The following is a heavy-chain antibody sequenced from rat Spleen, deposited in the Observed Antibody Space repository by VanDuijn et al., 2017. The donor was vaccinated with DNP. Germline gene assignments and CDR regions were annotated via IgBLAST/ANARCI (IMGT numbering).Heavy chain of an antibody. V-gene: IGHV5-7*01. CDR2: ISYDGSIT. CDR1: GFTFSDYN. J-gene: IGHJ2*01. CDR3: TRRGDYYFDY. Sequence: EVQLVESGGGLVQPGKSLKLSCAASGFTFSDYNMAWVRQAPKKGLEWVATISYDGSITYYRDSVKGRFTISRDNAKSTLYLQMNSLRSEDTATYYCTRRGDYYFDYWGQGVMVTVSS.